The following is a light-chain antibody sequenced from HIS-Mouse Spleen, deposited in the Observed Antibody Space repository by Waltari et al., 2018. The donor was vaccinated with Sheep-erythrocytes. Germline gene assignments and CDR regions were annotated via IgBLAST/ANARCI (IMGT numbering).Light chain of an antibody. V-gene: IGLV3-1*01. CDR1: TLGDKY. CDR2: QDS. Sequence: SSELTQPPSVSVSPGQTASIPCSGATLGDKYASWYQQKPGQSPVLVIYQDSKRPSGIPERFSGSNSGNTATLTISGTQAMDEADYYCQAWDSSTAVFGGGTKLTVL. CDR3: QAWDSSTAV. J-gene: IGLJ2*01.